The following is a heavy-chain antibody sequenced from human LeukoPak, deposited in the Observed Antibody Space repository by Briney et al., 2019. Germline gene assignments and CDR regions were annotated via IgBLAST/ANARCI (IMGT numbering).Heavy chain of an antibody. CDR2: IYYTGSA. Sequence: SETLSLTCTVSGDSFSNSKYYWGWIRQPPGKGLEWIGSIYYTGSAYYNPSLKSRVTISVDTSKNQFSLRLNSVTAADTAVFYCARQDDQTDYWGQGTLVIVSS. J-gene: IGHJ4*02. D-gene: IGHD3-16*01. CDR1: GDSFSNSKYY. V-gene: IGHV4-39*01. CDR3: ARQDDQTDY.